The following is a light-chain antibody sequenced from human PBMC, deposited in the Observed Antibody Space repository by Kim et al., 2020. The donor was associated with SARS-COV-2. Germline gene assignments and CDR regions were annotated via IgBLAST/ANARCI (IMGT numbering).Light chain of an antibody. CDR3: QQSEDVPYT. CDR1: QDINNY. V-gene: IGKV1-33*01. Sequence: SASVGDRVTITCQASQDINNYLNWYQQKPGKAPNLLIHAASKLEAGVPSRFSGGRSGTDFTFIISSLQPEDIGTYYCQQSEDVPYTFGQGTKLEI. J-gene: IGKJ2*01. CDR2: AAS.